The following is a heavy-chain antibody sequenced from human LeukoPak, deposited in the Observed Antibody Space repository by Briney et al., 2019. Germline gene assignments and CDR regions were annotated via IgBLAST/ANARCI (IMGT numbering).Heavy chain of an antibody. CDR1: GGSISSCY. Sequence: PSETLSLTCTVSGGSISSCYWSWIRQPPGKGLEWIGYIYYSGSTNYNPSLKSRVTISVDTSKNQFSLKLSSVTAADTAVYYCARDVHCTNGVCHPPYGMDVWGQGTTVTVSS. V-gene: IGHV4-59*01. J-gene: IGHJ6*02. CDR2: IYYSGST. CDR3: ARDVHCTNGVCHPPYGMDV. D-gene: IGHD2-8*01.